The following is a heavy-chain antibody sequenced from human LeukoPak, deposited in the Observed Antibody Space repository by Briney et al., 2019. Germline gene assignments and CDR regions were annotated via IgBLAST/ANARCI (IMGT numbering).Heavy chain of an antibody. D-gene: IGHD1-1*01. Sequence: SVKVSCKASGGTLKNYAVNWVRQAPGQGLEWMGGIIPFYETTNFAQKFQGRVTITADETTSTVYMVLSSLRSEDTAVYYCARMQGYAYSDYWGQGTLVAVSS. CDR1: GGTLKNYA. V-gene: IGHV1-69*13. J-gene: IGHJ4*02. CDR2: IIPFYETT. CDR3: ARMQGYAYSDY.